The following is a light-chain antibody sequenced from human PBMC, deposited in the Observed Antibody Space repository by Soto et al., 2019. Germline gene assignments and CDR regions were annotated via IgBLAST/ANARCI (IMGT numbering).Light chain of an antibody. Sequence: EVVLTQSPATLSVSPGEGVTLSCRASQGIGDTLAWYQHKPGQTPRLLIYGASTRAAGIPARFSGSGSGTEFTLTISSLRSEDFAVYYCQEYNNWPPTTFGQGTKVDI. CDR2: GAS. CDR3: QEYNNWPPTT. J-gene: IGKJ1*01. V-gene: IGKV3-15*01. CDR1: QGIGDT.